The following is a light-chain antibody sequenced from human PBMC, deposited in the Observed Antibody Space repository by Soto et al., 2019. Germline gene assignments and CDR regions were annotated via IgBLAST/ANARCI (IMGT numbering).Light chain of an antibody. V-gene: IGLV2-14*01. Sequence: QSALTQPASVSGSPGQSITISCTGTSSDVGGYNYVSWYQQHPGKAPKLMIYEVSNRPSGVSNRFSGSKSGNTASLTISGLQAEDEADYYCCSYTSSSTYVFATGTKLTVL. J-gene: IGLJ1*01. CDR3: CSYTSSSTYV. CDR1: SSDVGGYNY. CDR2: EVS.